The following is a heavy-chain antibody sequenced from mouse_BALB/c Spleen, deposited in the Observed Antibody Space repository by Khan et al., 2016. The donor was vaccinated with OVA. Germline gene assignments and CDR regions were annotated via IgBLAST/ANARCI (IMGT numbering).Heavy chain of an antibody. V-gene: IGHV9-3-1*01. CDR2: INTYIGEP. Sequence: QIQLVQSGPELKKPGETVKISCKTSGYTFTDYGMNWVKQAPGKGLKWMGYINTYIGEPTYADDFKGRFAFSLETSASTAYLQINNLKNEDTATYFCSRSPTWFADWGQGTLVTVSA. CDR1: GYTFTDYG. CDR3: SRSPTWFAD. J-gene: IGHJ3*01.